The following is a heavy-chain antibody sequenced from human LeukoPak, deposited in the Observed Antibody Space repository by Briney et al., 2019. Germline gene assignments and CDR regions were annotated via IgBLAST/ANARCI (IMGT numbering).Heavy chain of an antibody. J-gene: IGHJ4*02. D-gene: IGHD4-17*01. V-gene: IGHV4-31*03. Sequence: SETLSLTCTVSGASVSRDGYYWSCVRRVPGKGLEWIGYIYDTGMTFHSPSLKSRVTISEDASKNQIFLTLSSVTAADTGVYYCARTLVHYGDFSAGFYFDQWGQGALVTVSS. CDR2: IYDTGMT. CDR1: GASVSRDGYY. CDR3: ARTLVHYGDFSAGFYFDQ.